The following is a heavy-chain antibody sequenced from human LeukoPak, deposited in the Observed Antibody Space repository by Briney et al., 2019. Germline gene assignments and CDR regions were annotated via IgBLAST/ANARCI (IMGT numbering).Heavy chain of an antibody. CDR3: ARVTTALSRYYYYYCMDV. CDR1: GASISTGSSY. D-gene: IGHD4-17*01. V-gene: IGHV4-61*10. J-gene: IGHJ6*03. Sequence: SETLSLTCTVSGASISTGSSYWSWIRQPAGEGLEWIGRIHNSGSTNYNPSLNSRVTISVDTSKNQFSLKLSSVTAADTAVYYCARVTTALSRYYYYYCMDVWGKGTTVTISS. CDR2: IHNSGST.